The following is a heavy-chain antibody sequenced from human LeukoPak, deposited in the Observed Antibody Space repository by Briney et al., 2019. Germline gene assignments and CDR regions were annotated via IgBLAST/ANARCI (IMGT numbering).Heavy chain of an antibody. CDR3: ARDNSVEDTAWWFDP. V-gene: IGHV1-69*06. D-gene: IGHD4-23*01. J-gene: IGHJ5*02. Sequence: SVKVSCKASGYTFTSYGISWVRQAPGQGLEWMGGIIPIFGTANYAQKFQGRVTITADKSTSTAYMELSSLRSEDTAVYYCARDNSVEDTAWWFDPWGQGTLVTVSS. CDR1: GYTFTSYG. CDR2: IIPIFGTA.